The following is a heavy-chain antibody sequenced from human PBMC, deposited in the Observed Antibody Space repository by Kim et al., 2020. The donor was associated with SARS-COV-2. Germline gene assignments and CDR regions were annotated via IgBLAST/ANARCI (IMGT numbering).Heavy chain of an antibody. CDR2: ISSSSSYI. CDR3: ARTAAAGTPHIYYFDY. Sequence: GGSLRLSCAASGFTFSSYSMNWVRQAPGKGLEWVSSISSSSSYIYYADSVKGRFTISRDNAKNSLYLQMNSLRAEDTAVYYCARTAAAGTPHIYYFDYWGQGTLVTVSS. J-gene: IGHJ4*02. V-gene: IGHV3-21*01. D-gene: IGHD6-13*01. CDR1: GFTFSSYS.